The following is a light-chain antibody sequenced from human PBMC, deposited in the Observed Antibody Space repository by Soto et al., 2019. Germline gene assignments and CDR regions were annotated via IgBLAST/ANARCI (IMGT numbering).Light chain of an antibody. V-gene: IGLV2-8*01. CDR1: SSDVGGYNF. J-gene: IGLJ2*01. CDR3: SSYAGTSVPVA. CDR2: DVT. Sequence: QSVLTQPPSASGSPGQSVTISCTGASSDVGGYNFVSWYQQHPGKAPKLMIYDVTKRPSGVPDRFSGSKSANTASLTVSGIQADDEADDYCSSYAGTSVPVAFGGGTKLTVL.